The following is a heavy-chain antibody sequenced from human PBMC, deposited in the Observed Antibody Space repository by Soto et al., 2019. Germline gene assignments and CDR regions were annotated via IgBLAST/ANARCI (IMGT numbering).Heavy chain of an antibody. D-gene: IGHD2-2*01. CDR1: GFTLSSYA. CDR3: ARGPSSLTRFDY. V-gene: IGHV3-30-3*01. J-gene: IGHJ4*02. CDR2: ISYDGSNK. Sequence: PVGSLRLSCAASGFTLSSYAMHWVRQAPGKGLEWVAVISYDGSNKYYADSVKGRFTISRDNSKNTLYLQMNSLRAEDTAVYYCARGPSSLTRFDYWGQGTLVTVSS.